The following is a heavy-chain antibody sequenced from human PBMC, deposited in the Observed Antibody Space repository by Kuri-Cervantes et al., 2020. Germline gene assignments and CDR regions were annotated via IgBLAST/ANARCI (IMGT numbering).Heavy chain of an antibody. CDR2: MNPNSGNT. J-gene: IGHJ4*02. CDR1: GYTFTSYD. Sequence: ASVKVSCKASGYTFTSYDINWVRQATGQGLEWMGWMNPNSGNTGYAQKFQGRVTITRNTSISTAYMELSSLRSEDTAVYYCARGAGRLQKYYFDYWGQGTLVTVSS. D-gene: IGHD5-24*01. CDR3: ARGAGRLQKYYFDY. V-gene: IGHV1-8*01.